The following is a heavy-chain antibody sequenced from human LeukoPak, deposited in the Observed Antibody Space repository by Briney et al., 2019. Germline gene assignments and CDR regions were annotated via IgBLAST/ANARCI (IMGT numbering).Heavy chain of an antibody. J-gene: IGHJ3*02. Sequence: KPSETLSLTCTVSGGTISNYYWSWIRQPPGKGLEWLAYIDYSGSTNYNPSLKSRVTISVDASKNQFSLNLRSVTPADTAVYYCARDRRRDLLHAFDIWGQGTMVTVSS. V-gene: IGHV4-59*01. CDR3: ARDRRRDLLHAFDI. CDR1: GGTISNYY. CDR2: IDYSGST. D-gene: IGHD1-26*01.